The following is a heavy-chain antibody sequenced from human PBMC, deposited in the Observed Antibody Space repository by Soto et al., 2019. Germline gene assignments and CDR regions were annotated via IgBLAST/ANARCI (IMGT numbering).Heavy chain of an antibody. Sequence: SETLSLTCSVSGASVTSPEHYWTWIRQSTGKGLEWIGYIYYGGSTVYNPSLKGRSTVSLDTSKNQFSLNLTSVTAADTAVYFCARGRYCLSGGCFPNWFDPWGQGTLVTVSS. CDR3: ARGRYCLSGGCFPNWFDP. J-gene: IGHJ5*02. V-gene: IGHV4-30-4*01. CDR1: GASVTSPEHY. D-gene: IGHD2-15*01. CDR2: IYYGGST.